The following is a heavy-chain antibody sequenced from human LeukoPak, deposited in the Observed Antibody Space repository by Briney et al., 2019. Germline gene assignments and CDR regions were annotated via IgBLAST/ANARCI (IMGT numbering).Heavy chain of an antibody. V-gene: IGHV3-7*01. CDR1: GFTFNNYW. Sequence: PGGSLRLSCAAAGFTFNNYWMSWVRQAPGKGPDWVANTKQDGSEKYFVVSVKGRFTISRDNAKNSLYLQMSSLRAEDTAVYYCARLGASGYRPGDCWGQGTLVTVSS. CDR3: ARLGASGYRPGDC. J-gene: IGHJ4*02. D-gene: IGHD5-12*01. CDR2: TKQDGSEK.